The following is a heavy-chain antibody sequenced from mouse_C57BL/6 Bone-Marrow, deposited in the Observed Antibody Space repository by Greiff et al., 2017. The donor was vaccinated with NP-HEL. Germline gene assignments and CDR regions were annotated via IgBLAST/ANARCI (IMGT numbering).Heavy chain of an antibody. CDR3: ARGDYYYGPHFDY. CDR1: GYTFTSYW. J-gene: IGHJ2*01. CDR2: LYPSDSET. D-gene: IGHD1-1*01. V-gene: IGHV1-61*01. Sequence: QVQLQQPGAELVRPGSSVKLSCKASGYTFTSYWMDWVKQRPGQGLEWIGNLYPSDSETHYNQKFKDKATLTVDKSSSTAYMQLSSLTSEDSAVYYCARGDYYYGPHFDYWGQGTTLTVSS.